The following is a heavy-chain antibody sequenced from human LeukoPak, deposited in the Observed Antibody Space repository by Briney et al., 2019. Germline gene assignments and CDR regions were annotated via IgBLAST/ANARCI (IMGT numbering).Heavy chain of an antibody. CDR1: GFTFPSYA. D-gene: IGHD2-21*01. V-gene: IGHV3-23*01. CDR3: AKDDSNPQWYFDL. Sequence: GGSLRLSCAASGFTFPSYAMTWVRQAPGKGLEWVSIITGSGGITYYADSVKGRFTISRDNPKNTLYLEMNSLRAEDTAVYYCAKDDSNPQWYFDLWGRGTLVTVSS. J-gene: IGHJ2*01. CDR2: ITGSGGIT.